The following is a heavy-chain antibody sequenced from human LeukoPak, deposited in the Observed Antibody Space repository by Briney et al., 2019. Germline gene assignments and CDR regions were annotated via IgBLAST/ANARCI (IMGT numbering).Heavy chain of an antibody. J-gene: IGHJ3*02. CDR3: ARPIRGSYAEDVFDI. D-gene: IGHD3-16*01. V-gene: IGHV1-2*02. CDR2: INPSSGGT. CDR1: GYTSSDYY. Sequence: ASVKVSCKTSGYTSSDYYLHWVRQAPGQGLEWMGWINPSSGGTKNAQKFQGRVTMTRDTSISTGYMELSRLRSDDTAVYYCARPIRGSYAEDVFDIWGQGTMVTVSA.